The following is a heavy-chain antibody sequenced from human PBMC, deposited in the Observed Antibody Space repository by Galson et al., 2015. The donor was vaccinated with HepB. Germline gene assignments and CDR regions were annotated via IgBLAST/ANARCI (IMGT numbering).Heavy chain of an antibody. Sequence: LRLSCAASGFTFSTYVMSWVRQAPGKGLEWVSYIRGDDGSTNYADSVKGRFTISRDNSKNTLYLQMNSLRAEDTAIYYCARDLESDVVSYFDLWGRGTLVAVSS. CDR2: IRGDDGST. D-gene: IGHD3-3*01. CDR3: ARDLESDVVSYFDL. CDR1: GFTFSTYV. V-gene: IGHV3-23*01. J-gene: IGHJ2*01.